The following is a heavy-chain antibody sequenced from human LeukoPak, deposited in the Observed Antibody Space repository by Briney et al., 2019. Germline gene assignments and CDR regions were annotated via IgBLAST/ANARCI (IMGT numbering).Heavy chain of an antibody. CDR1: GDSISTSSYY. CDR3: ARSYYYDYRQIDY. V-gene: IGHV4-39*01. J-gene: IGHJ4*02. CDR2: IYYSGST. Sequence: SEALSLTCTVSGDSISTSSYYWGWIRQPPGKGLEWPGSIYYSGSTYYNPSLKSRVSRSVDTSKNHFSLNLYSVTAADTAVFYCARSYYYDYRQIDYWGQGTLVTVSS. D-gene: IGHD3-22*01.